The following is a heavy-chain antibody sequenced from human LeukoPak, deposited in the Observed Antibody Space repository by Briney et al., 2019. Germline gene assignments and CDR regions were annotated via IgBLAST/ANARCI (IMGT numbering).Heavy chain of an antibody. CDR2: INPNSGGT. Sequence: ASVKVSCKASGYTFTGYYIHWVRQAPGQGLEWMGLINPNSGGTNSAQKFQGRVTMTRDTSISTAYMELSRLRSDDTAVYYCARVISGSYEAEYFDYWGQGTLVTVSS. CDR3: ARVISGSYEAEYFDY. V-gene: IGHV1-2*06. D-gene: IGHD1-26*01. J-gene: IGHJ4*02. CDR1: GYTFTGYY.